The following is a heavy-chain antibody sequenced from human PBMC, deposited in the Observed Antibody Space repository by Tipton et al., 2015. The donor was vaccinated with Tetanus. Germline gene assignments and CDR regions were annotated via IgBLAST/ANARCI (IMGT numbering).Heavy chain of an antibody. Sequence: SLRLSCAASGFTVSSNYMTWVRQAPGKGLEWVSLIYSGGNTYYADSVKGRFTISRDNSKNTLYLQMNSLRAEDTAVYYCNGGSTGAYLDYWGQGTLVTVSS. CDR2: IYSGGNT. CDR1: GFTVSSNY. CDR3: NGGSTGAYLDY. J-gene: IGHJ4*02. V-gene: IGHV3-53*01. D-gene: IGHD2-2*01.